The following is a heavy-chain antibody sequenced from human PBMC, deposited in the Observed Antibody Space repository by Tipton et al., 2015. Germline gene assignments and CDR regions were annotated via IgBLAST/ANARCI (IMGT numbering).Heavy chain of an antibody. D-gene: IGHD3-22*01. V-gene: IGHV4-61*01. CDR3: AREVWYNDSTGYDY. CDR2: IYYTGST. Sequence: TLSLTCSVSGVSISSRRYYWSWIRQPPGKGLEWIGHIYYTGSTNYNPSLKSRVTMSVDTSKNQFSLHLSSVTAADTAVYYCAREVWYNDSTGYDYWGQGTLVTVSS. CDR1: GVSISSRRYY. J-gene: IGHJ4*02.